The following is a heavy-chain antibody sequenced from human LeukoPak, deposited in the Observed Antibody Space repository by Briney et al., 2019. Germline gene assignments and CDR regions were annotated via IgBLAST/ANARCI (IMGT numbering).Heavy chain of an antibody. J-gene: IGHJ6*03. Sequence: SETLSLTCAVYGGSFSGYYWSWIRQPPGKGLEWIGEINHSGSTNYNPSLKSRVTISVDTSKNQFSLKLSSVTAADTALYYCARSLVLWFGELSYYMDVWGKGTTVTVSS. V-gene: IGHV4-34*01. CDR3: ARSLVLWFGELSYYMDV. CDR2: INHSGST. D-gene: IGHD3-10*01. CDR1: GGSFSGYY.